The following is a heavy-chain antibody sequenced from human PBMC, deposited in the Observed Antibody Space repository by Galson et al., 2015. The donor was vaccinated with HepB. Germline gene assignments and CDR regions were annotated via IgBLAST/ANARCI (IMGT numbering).Heavy chain of an antibody. J-gene: IGHJ5*02. V-gene: IGHV3-30-3*01. CDR3: AREGGCTNGVCYESDS. D-gene: IGHD2-8*01. CDR2: ISYDGNIK. Sequence: SLRLSCAASGFTFSDYAMHWVRQAPGKGLEWVAIISYDGNIKYFADSVKGRFTISRDDSKNTLYLQMDSLRPEDTAVYYCAREGGCTNGVCYESDSWGQGTLVTVSS. CDR1: GFTFSDYA.